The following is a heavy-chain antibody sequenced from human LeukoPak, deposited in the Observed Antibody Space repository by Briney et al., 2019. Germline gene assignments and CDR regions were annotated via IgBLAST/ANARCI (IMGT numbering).Heavy chain of an antibody. CDR3: ASIHIYGDYYDY. CDR2: FDPEDGET. D-gene: IGHD4-17*01. J-gene: IGHJ4*02. CDR1: GYTLTELS. Sequence: GASVKVSCKVSGYTLTELSMHWVRQAPGKGLEWMGGFDPEDGETIYAQKFQGRVTMTEDTSTDTAYMELSSLRSEDTAVYYCASIHIYGDYYDYWGQGTLVTASS. V-gene: IGHV1-24*01.